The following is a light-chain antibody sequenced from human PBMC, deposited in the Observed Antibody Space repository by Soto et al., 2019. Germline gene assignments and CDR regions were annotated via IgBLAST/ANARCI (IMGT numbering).Light chain of an antibody. V-gene: IGKV3-15*01. CDR3: QQYSNWPPWT. Sequence: EIVMTQSPATLSVSPGERATLSCRASQSVSSNLAWYQQKPGQAPRLLIYGASTRATGIPARFSGSGSGTDFTLAISSLQSEDFAVYYCQQYSNWPPWTFGRGTQVEIK. CDR1: QSVSSN. CDR2: GAS. J-gene: IGKJ1*01.